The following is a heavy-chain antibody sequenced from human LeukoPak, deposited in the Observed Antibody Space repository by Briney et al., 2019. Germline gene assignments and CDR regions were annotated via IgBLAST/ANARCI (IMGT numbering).Heavy chain of an antibody. Sequence: ASETLSLTCTVSGYSISSGYYGAWIRQPPGKGLEWIGYIYYSGSTNYNPSLKSRVTISVDTSKNQFSLKLSSVTAADTAVYYCARVSGYDWESFYDYWGQGTLVTVSS. CDR3: ARVSGYDWESFYDY. J-gene: IGHJ4*02. V-gene: IGHV4-61*01. CDR2: IYYSGST. D-gene: IGHD5-12*01. CDR1: GYSISSGYY.